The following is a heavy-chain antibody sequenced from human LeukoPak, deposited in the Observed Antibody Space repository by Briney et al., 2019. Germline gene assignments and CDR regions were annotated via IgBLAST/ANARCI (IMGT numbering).Heavy chain of an antibody. J-gene: IGHJ4*02. V-gene: IGHV4-30-2*01. CDR1: GGSISSGGYS. D-gene: IGHD3-10*01. CDR2: IYHSGST. CDR3: ASSMVQGVITSFDY. Sequence: TSQTLSLTCAVSGGSISSGGYSWSWIRQPPGKGLEWVGYIYHSGSTYYNPSLKSRVTISVDRSKNQFSLKLSSVTAADTAVYYCASSMVQGVITSFDYWGQGTLVTVSS.